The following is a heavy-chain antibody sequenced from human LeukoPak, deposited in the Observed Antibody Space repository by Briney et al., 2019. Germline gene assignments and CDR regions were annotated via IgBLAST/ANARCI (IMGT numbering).Heavy chain of an antibody. Sequence: NPGGSLRLSCTASGFTFSSYSMNWVRQAPGKGLEWVSSISSSSSYIYYADSVKGRFTISRDNAKNSLYLQMNSLRAEDTAVYYCARDGMASGYYNYWGQGTLVTVSS. J-gene: IGHJ4*02. CDR2: ISSSSSYI. V-gene: IGHV3-21*01. CDR3: ARDGMASGYYNY. CDR1: GFTFSSYS. D-gene: IGHD3-3*01.